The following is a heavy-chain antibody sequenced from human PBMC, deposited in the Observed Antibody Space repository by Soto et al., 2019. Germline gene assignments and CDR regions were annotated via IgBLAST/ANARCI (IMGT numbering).Heavy chain of an antibody. Sequence: GGSLGLSCVGSGFTFSTYWMHWVRQAPGMGLEWVSRIDPDGSSTTYADSVKGRFTISRDNARNTLYLQMNSLRGEDTAVYYGATAGSYRFDHWGQQGTLVTVSS. D-gene: IGHD3-16*02. CDR1: GFTFSTYW. CDR3: ATAGSYRFDH. V-gene: IGHV3-74*01. J-gene: IGHJ4*02. CDR2: IDPDGSST.